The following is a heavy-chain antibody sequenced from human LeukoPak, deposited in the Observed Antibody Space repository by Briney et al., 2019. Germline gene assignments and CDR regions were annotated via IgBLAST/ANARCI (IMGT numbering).Heavy chain of an antibody. CDR3: AREIGHGRPFDY. J-gene: IGHJ4*02. V-gene: IGHV4-61*01. D-gene: IGHD1-26*01. CDR2: FYYSGST. Sequence: PSETLSLTCTVSGGSVSSGRYYWSWIRQPPGKGLEWIGYFYYSGSTNYNPSLKSRVSISVDTSKNQFFLNLSSVTAADTAVYYCAREIGHGRPFDYWGQGTLVTVSS. CDR1: GGSVSSGRYY.